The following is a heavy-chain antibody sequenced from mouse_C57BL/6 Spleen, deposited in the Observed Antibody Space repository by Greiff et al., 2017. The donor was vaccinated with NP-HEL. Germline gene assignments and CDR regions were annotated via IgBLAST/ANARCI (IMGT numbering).Heavy chain of an antibody. CDR1: GYTFTSYW. J-gene: IGHJ4*01. Sequence: QVQLKQPGAELVKPGASVKLSCKASGYTFTSYWMHWVKQRPGRGLEWIGRIDPNSGGTKYDEKFKSKATLTVDKPSSTAYMQLSSLTSEDSAVYYCAGSNYGTYYYAMDYWGQGTSVTVSS. CDR2: IDPNSGGT. V-gene: IGHV1-72*01. D-gene: IGHD1-1*01. CDR3: AGSNYGTYYYAMDY.